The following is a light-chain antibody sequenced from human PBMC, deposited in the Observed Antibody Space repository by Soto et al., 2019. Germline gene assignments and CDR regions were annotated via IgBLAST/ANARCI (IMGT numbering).Light chain of an antibody. CDR3: MQGLRSPFS. J-gene: IGKJ4*01. V-gene: IGKV2-28*01. Sequence: DTVMTQSPLSLSVTPGEPASISCRSSQSLLHSNGDNYLDWYVQKPGQSPQLLIYLGSNRASGVXGXXSGRESGTDFPLKISRVEAEDVVVYYCMQGLRSPFSFGGGTKVDIK. CDR2: LGS. CDR1: QSLLHSNGDNY.